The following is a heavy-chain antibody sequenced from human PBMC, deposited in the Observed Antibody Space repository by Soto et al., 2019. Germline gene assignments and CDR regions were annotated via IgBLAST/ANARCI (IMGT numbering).Heavy chain of an antibody. Sequence: ASVKVSCKASGYTFTSYSLSWVLHAPGQGLEWMGWISTYNGNTNYAQNLQGRVTMTTDISTNTAYMELRSLRSDDTAVYYCARVVGGIPVAGSWNWFDPWGQGTLVTVSS. CDR3: ARVVGGIPVAGSWNWFDP. CDR1: GYTFTSYS. D-gene: IGHD6-19*01. CDR2: ISTYNGNT. V-gene: IGHV1-18*04. J-gene: IGHJ5*02.